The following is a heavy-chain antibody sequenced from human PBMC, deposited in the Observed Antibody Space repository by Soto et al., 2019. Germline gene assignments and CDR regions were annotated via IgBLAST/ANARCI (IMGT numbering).Heavy chain of an antibody. CDR3: ANRHLN. Sequence: EVPMVESGGGLVQPGGSLRLSCAASGFTFSSYYMMWVRQAPGKGLEWVANIKQDGCERHYVDSVKGRFTISRDNAKNSLYLQMNSLRVEDTAVYYCANRHLNWGQGTLVTVSS. J-gene: IGHJ4*02. CDR2: IKQDGCER. V-gene: IGHV3-7*01. CDR1: GFTFSSYY.